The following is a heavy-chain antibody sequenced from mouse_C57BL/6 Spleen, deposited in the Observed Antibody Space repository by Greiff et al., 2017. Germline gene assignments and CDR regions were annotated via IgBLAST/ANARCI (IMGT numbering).Heavy chain of an antibody. V-gene: IGHV5-4*01. J-gene: IGHJ3*01. D-gene: IGHD2-5*01. CDR2: ISDGGSYT. CDR1: GFTFSSYA. CDR3: ARERGYYSNSSY. Sequence: EVKLVESGGGLVKPGGSLKLSCAASGFTFSSYAMSWVRQTPEKRLEWVATISDGGSYTYYPDNVKGRFTISRDNAKNNLYLQMSHLKSEDTAMYYCARERGYYSNSSYWGQGTLVTVSA.